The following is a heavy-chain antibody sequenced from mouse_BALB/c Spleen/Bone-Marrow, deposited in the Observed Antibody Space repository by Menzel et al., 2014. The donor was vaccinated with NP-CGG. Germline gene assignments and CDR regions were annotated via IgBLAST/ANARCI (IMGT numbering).Heavy chain of an antibody. CDR1: GFTFSSYG. V-gene: IGHV5-6*02. J-gene: IGHJ2*01. CDR3: ARRRDYDYFDY. D-gene: IGHD2-4*01. Sequence: VMLVESGGDLVKPGGSLKFSCAASGFTFSSYGMSWVRQIPDKRLEWVATISSGGSYTFYPDSVKGRFTISRDNAKNTLNLQMTSLKSEDTAMYYCARRRDYDYFDYWGQGTTLTVSS. CDR2: ISSGGSYT.